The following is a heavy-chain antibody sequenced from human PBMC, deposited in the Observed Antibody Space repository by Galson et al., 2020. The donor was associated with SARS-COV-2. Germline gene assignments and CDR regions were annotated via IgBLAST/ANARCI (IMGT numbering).Heavy chain of an antibody. D-gene: IGHD2-15*01. CDR2: ISSGSDYI. V-gene: IGHV3-21*01. Sequence: AGGSLRLSCVASGFTFSTYNMNWVRQAPGKGLEWVSSISSGSDYISYADSVKGRFTISRDNAKNSVFLQMDSLTVEDTAVYYCAPPELEYCSGINCSDYWGQGTLVTVSS. J-gene: IGHJ4*02. CDR3: APPELEYCSGINCSDY. CDR1: GFTFSTYN.